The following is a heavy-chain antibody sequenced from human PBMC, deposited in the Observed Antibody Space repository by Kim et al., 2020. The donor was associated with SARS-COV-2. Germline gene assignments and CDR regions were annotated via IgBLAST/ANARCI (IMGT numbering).Heavy chain of an antibody. CDR1: GFTFSSYW. J-gene: IGHJ6*02. CDR2: INSDGSST. Sequence: GGSLRLSCAASGFTFSSYWMHWVRQAPGKGLVWVSRINSDGSSTSYADSVKGRFTISRDNAKNTLYLQMNSLRAEDTAVYYCARDVSQQLVYGRLYYYYGMHVWRQGTTLTVSS. CDR3: ARDVSQQLVYGRLYYYYGMHV. V-gene: IGHV3-74*01. D-gene: IGHD6-13*01.